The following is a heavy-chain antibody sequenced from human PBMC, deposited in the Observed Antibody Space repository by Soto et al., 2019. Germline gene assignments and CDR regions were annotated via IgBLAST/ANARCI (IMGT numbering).Heavy chain of an antibody. J-gene: IGHJ6*02. CDR2: INPNSGGT. CDR1: GYTFTGYY. Sequence: GASVKVSCKASGYTFTGYYMHWVRQAPGQGLEWMGWINPNSGGTNYAQKFQGWVTMTRDTSISTAYMELSRLRSDDTAVYYCVRGDQQRSVLRFLETSNGMDVWGQGTTVTVSS. V-gene: IGHV1-2*04. CDR3: VRGDQQRSVLRFLETSNGMDV. D-gene: IGHD3-3*01.